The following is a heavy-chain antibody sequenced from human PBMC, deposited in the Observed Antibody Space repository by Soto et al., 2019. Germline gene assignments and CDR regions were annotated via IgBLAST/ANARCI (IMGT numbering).Heavy chain of an antibody. J-gene: IGHJ6*02. CDR1: GFSLSTSGVG. Sequence: QITLKESGPPLAKPTQTLTLTCSFSGFSLSTSGVGVGWIRQPPGKALEWLALIYWDDDKRYSPFLKSRLTLSKDTSKNQVVLTMTNLDPVDTATYYCAHKASSGSFAHYGMGVWGQGTPVTVSS. CDR3: AHKASSGSFAHYGMGV. V-gene: IGHV2-5*02. D-gene: IGHD3-10*01. CDR2: IYWDDDK.